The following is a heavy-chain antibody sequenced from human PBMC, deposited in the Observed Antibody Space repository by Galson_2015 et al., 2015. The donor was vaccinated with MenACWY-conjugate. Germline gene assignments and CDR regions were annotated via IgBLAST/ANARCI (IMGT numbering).Heavy chain of an antibody. J-gene: IGHJ4*02. Sequence: QSGAEVKKPGESLRISCKVSGYTLTDLSMYWVRQAPGKGLEWMGGFNPGDGKTIYAQRFQGRVTMTEDTSTDTAYMELSSLRSEDTAVYYCAADRRQVRRGWLPYWGQGTLVTVSS. CDR1: GYTLTDLS. D-gene: IGHD5-18*01. CDR3: AADRRQVRRGWLPY. V-gene: IGHV1-24*01. CDR2: FNPGDGKT.